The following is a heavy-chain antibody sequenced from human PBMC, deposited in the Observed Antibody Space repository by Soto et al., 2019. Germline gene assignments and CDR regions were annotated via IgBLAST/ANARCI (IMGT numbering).Heavy chain of an antibody. J-gene: IGHJ6*02. V-gene: IGHV5-51*01. CDR2: IYPGDSDT. CDR3: ARGGYSSSSDYYYYGMDV. Sequence: GESLKISCKGSGYSFTSYWIGWVRQMPGKGLEWMGIIYPGDSDTRYSPSFQGQVTISADKSISTAYLQWSSLKASDTAMYYCARGGYSSSSDYYYYGMDVWGQGTTVTVSS. D-gene: IGHD6-6*01. CDR1: GYSFTSYW.